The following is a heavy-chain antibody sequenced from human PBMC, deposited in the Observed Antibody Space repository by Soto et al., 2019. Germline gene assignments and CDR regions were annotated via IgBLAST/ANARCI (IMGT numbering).Heavy chain of an antibody. V-gene: IGHV1-3*01. J-gene: IGHJ4*02. CDR1: GYTFTRYN. Sequence: QVQFVQSGAEVKKPGASVKVSCKTPGYTFTRYNIPWVRQAPGQRLEWMGWINVGNGKTRYSQKFQGRLTLTRDTPRNNAYLELNSLISEDTAVYYCATPQDYDGGLDSWGQGTLVTVSS. CDR2: INVGNGKT. CDR3: ATPQDYDGGLDS. D-gene: IGHD3-22*01.